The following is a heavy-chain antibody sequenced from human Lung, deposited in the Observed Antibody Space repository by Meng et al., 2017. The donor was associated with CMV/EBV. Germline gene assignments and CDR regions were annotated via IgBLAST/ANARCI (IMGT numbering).Heavy chain of an antibody. CDR1: GFTFNNAW. J-gene: IGHJ4*02. V-gene: IGHV3-15*01. CDR2: IKSKADGGTT. Sequence: VQLVESGGDLLNPGGSLRLSCAASGFTFNNAWMTWVRQAPGKGLEWVGRIKSKADGGTTDYASPVKGRFTISRDDSKNTLYLQMNSLKIEDTAVYYCTTNGARGSSAPYWGQGTLVTVSS. D-gene: IGHD6-6*01. CDR3: TTNGARGSSAPY.